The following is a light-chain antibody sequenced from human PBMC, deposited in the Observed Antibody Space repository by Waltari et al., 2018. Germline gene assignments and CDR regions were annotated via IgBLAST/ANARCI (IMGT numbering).Light chain of an antibody. V-gene: IGKV4-1*01. CDR3: QQYYSSPFT. J-gene: IGKJ3*01. CDR1: QGGLFSSNNRNY. Sequence: DIVMTQSPDSLAVSLGERATINCKTSQGGLFSSNNRNYLAWYQQKPGQSPKLVLYWASSRESGVPDRFSGSGSATDFTLTISSLQAEDVAVYYCQQYYSSPFTFGPGTKLEIK. CDR2: WAS.